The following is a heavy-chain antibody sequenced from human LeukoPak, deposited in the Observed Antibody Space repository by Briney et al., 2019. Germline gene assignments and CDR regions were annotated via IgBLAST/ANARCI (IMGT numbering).Heavy chain of an antibody. CDR2: ISGSGGST. V-gene: IGHV3-23*01. CDR1: GFTFSSYA. D-gene: IGHD3-3*01. CDR3: AKVRVEYYDFWSGYCDY. J-gene: IGHJ4*02. Sequence: GGSLRLSCAASGFTFSSYAMSWVRQAPGKGLEWVSAISGSGGSTYYADSVKGRFTISRDNSKNTLYLQMNSLRAEDTAVYYCAKVRVEYYDFWSGYCDYWGQGTLVTVSS.